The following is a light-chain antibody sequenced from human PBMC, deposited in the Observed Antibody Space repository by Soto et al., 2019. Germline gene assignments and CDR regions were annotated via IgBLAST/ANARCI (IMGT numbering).Light chain of an antibody. V-gene: IGLV1-44*01. Sequence: QLVPTQPPSASGTPGQRVTITCYGDNSNIASNSVNWYQQLPGTAPKLLIYSDNRRPSGVPDRFSASKSGASAFLTISGLQSDDEADYYCSSWDRSLDNWMFGGGTQLTVL. CDR1: NSNIASNS. CDR2: SDN. CDR3: SSWDRSLDNWM. J-gene: IGLJ3*02.